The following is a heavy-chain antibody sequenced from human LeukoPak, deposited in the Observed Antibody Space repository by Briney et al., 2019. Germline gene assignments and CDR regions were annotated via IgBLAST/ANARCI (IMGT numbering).Heavy chain of an antibody. CDR3: AREIGGSGSYYTFTEHNDY. CDR2: ISSSSSYI. Sequence: GGSLRLSCAASGFTFSSYSMNWVRQAPGKGLEGVSSISSSSSYIYYADSVQGRFTNSRDNAKNSLYLQMNSLRAEDTAVYYCAREIGGSGSYYTFTEHNDYWGQGTLVTVSS. J-gene: IGHJ4*02. CDR1: GFTFSSYS. D-gene: IGHD3-10*01. V-gene: IGHV3-21*01.